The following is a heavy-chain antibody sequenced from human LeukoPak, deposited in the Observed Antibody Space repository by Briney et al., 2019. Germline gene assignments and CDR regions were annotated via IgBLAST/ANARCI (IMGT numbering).Heavy chain of an antibody. D-gene: IGHD3-22*01. V-gene: IGHV3-48*03. CDR1: GFTFSSYE. J-gene: IGHJ4*02. Sequence: GGSLRLSCAASGFTFSSYEMNWVRQAPGKGLEWVSYISSSGGTIYYADSVKGRFTISRDNAKNSLYLQMNSMRAEDTAVYYCARGRMDYYDSSGYYWGQGTLVT. CDR3: ARGRMDYYDSSGYY. CDR2: ISSSGGTI.